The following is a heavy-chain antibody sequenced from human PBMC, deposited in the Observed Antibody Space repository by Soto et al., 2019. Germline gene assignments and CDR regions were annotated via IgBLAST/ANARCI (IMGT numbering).Heavy chain of an antibody. CDR1: GFTFSNYA. D-gene: IGHD4-17*01. J-gene: IGHJ2*01. V-gene: IGHV3-23*01. Sequence: EVQLLESGGGLIQPGGSLRLSCTASGFTFSNYAMNWVRQAPGKGLEWVSGTSGGGDVAFYADSVKGRFAISRDNSKNTLSLKMNGQRSEETYLYYCVKKSIGTVANPFDWCFELWGRGTLVTVSS. CDR2: TSGGGDVA. CDR3: VKKSIGTVANPFDWCFEL.